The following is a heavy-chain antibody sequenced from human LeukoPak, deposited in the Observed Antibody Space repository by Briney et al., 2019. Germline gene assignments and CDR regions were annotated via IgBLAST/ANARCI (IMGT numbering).Heavy chain of an antibody. Sequence: PGGSLRLSCAASGFTFSSYGMHWVRQAPGKGLEWVAVIWYDGSNKYYADSVKGRFTISRDSSKNTLYLQMNSLRAEDTAVYYCASQPTVTTGVAFDIWGQGAMVTVSS. CDR1: GFTFSSYG. CDR2: IWYDGSNK. CDR3: ASQPTVTTGVAFDI. J-gene: IGHJ3*02. D-gene: IGHD4-17*01. V-gene: IGHV3-33*01.